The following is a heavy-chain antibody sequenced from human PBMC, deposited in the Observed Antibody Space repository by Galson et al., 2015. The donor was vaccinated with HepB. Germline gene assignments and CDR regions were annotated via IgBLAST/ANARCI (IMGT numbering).Heavy chain of an antibody. J-gene: IGHJ4*02. CDR3: AKQARTYYYGSGSPYYFDY. V-gene: IGHV3-30*18. CDR2: ISYDGSNK. D-gene: IGHD3-10*01. CDR1: GFTFSSYG. Sequence: SLRLSCAASGFTFSSYGMHWVRQAPGKGLEWVAVISYDGSNKYYADSVKGRFTISRDNSKNTLYLQMNSLRAEDTAVYYCAKQARTYYYGSGSPYYFDYWGQGTLVTVSS.